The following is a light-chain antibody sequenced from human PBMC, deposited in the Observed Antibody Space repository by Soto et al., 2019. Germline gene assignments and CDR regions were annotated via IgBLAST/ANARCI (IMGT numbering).Light chain of an antibody. V-gene: IGKV3-11*01. CDR2: DAS. CDR1: QSVSSY. J-gene: IGKJ5*01. Sequence: EVVLTPSPSTLSMTTGERATLSCRASQSVSSYLAWYQQKPGQAPRLLIYDASNRATGIPARFSGTGSGTDFTLTINNLEPEDFAVYYCQVRTNWSIAFGRGTRLEIK. CDR3: QVRTNWSIA.